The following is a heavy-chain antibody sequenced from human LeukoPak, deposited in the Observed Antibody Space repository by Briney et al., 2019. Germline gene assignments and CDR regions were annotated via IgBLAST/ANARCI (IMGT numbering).Heavy chain of an antibody. CDR1: GYTFISYG. CDR2: ISPNNGNT. Sequence: ASVKVSCKASGYTFISYGISWVRQAPGQGLEWMGRISPNNGNTNDAQKFQGRVTMTTDTSTSTAYMGMRSLRSDDTAMHYCARLYTNYFDSWGQGTLVTVSS. V-gene: IGHV1-18*04. CDR3: ARLYTNYFDS. D-gene: IGHD3-16*01. J-gene: IGHJ4*02.